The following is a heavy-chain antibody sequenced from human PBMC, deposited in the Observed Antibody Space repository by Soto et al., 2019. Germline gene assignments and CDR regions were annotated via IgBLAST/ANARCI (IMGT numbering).Heavy chain of an antibody. D-gene: IGHD5-18*01. Sequence: SGPTLVNPTQTLTLTCTFSGFSLSTSGVGVGWIRQPPGKALEWLALIYWDDDKRYSPSLKSRLTITKDTSKNQVVLTMTNMDPVDTATYYCAHSGYSYGYETNYYYYYMDVWGKGTTVTVSS. CDR2: IYWDDDK. V-gene: IGHV2-5*02. CDR3: AHSGYSYGYETNYYYYYMDV. CDR1: GFSLSTSGVG. J-gene: IGHJ6*03.